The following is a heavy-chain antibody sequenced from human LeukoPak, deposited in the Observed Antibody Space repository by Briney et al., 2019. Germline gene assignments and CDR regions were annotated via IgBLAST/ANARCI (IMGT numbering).Heavy chain of an antibody. CDR2: ISAYNGNT. CDR1: GYTFTSYG. J-gene: IGHJ4*02. CDR3: AREGKDVVLMVYASPDYFDY. Sequence: ASVKVSCKASGYTFTSYGISWVRQAPGQGLEWMGWISAYNGNTNYAQKLQGRVTMTTDTSTSTAYMELRSLRSDDTAVYYCAREGKDVVLMVYASPDYFDYWGQGTLVTVSS. D-gene: IGHD2-8*01. V-gene: IGHV1-18*01.